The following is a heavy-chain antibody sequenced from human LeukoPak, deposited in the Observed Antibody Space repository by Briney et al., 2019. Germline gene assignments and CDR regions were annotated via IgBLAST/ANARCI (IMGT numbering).Heavy chain of an antibody. CDR3: ARGVTMIGRLRFDP. Sequence: SETLSLTCTVSGYSISSAYYWGWIRQPPGKGLEWIGSIYHSGSTYYNPSLKSRVTISVDTSKNRFSLNLSSVTAADTAVYYCARGVTMIGRLRFDPWGQGTLVTVSS. CDR2: IYHSGST. D-gene: IGHD3-22*01. V-gene: IGHV4-38-2*02. J-gene: IGHJ5*02. CDR1: GYSISSAYY.